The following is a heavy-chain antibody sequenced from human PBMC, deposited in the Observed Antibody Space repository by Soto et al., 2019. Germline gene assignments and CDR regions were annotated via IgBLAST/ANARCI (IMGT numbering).Heavy chain of an antibody. CDR3: ARVVRIAARPRYGMDV. V-gene: IGHV1-46*01. D-gene: IGHD6-6*01. Sequence: QVQLVQSGAEVKKPGASVKVSCKASGYTFTSYYMHWVRQAPGQGLEWMGIINPSGGSTSDAQKFQGRVTMTRDTSTSTVYMELSSLRSEDTAVYYCARVVRIAARPRYGMDVWGQGTTVTVSS. CDR1: GYTFTSYY. J-gene: IGHJ6*02. CDR2: INPSGGST.